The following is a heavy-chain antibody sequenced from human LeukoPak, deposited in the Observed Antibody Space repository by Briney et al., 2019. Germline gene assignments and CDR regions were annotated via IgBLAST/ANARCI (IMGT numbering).Heavy chain of an antibody. CDR2: IYYSGST. CDR3: ARATLIYGDYVY. J-gene: IGHJ4*02. CDR1: GGSVSSGSYY. D-gene: IGHD4-17*01. V-gene: IGHV4-31*03. Sequence: SETLSLTCTVSGGSVSSGSYYWSWIRQPPGKGLEWIGYIYYSGSTYYNPSLKSRVTISVDTSKNQFSLKLSSVTAADTAVFYCARATLIYGDYVYWGQGTLVTVSS.